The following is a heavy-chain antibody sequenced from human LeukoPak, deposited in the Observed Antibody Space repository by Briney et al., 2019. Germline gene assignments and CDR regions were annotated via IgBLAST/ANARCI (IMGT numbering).Heavy chain of an antibody. J-gene: IGHJ6*03. CDR1: GGSISSYY. CDR2: IYTSGST. CDR3: ARDIVVVPAGIRDYYFYMDV. Sequence: SETLSLTCAVSGGSISSYYWSWIRQPAGKGLEWIGRIYTSGSTNYNPSLKSRVTISVDTSKNQFSLKLSSVTAADTAVYYCARDIVVVPAGIRDYYFYMDVWGKGTTVTVSS. D-gene: IGHD2-2*02. V-gene: IGHV4-4*07.